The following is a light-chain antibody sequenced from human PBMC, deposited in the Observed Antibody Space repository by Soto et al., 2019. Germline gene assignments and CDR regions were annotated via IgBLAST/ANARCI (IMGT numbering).Light chain of an antibody. V-gene: IGKV3-15*01. J-gene: IGKJ1*01. CDR2: GAS. CDR3: QQYNNWPRT. Sequence: EIVMTQSPATLSVSPGEKATLSCRASQSVNSDLVWYQQKPGQAPRLLIYGASTRATGIPARFSGSGSGTEFTLTISSLQSEDFAVYDCQQYNNWPRTFGQGTQVEIK. CDR1: QSVNSD.